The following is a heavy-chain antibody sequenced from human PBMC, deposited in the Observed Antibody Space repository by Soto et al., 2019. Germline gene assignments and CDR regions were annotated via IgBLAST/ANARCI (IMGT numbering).Heavy chain of an antibody. CDR3: ARLSRSGWSFDI. D-gene: IGHD6-19*01. CDR2: FDPSDSYT. CDR1: GYSFSSYW. J-gene: IGHJ3*02. Sequence: LGESLKISCKGSGYSFSSYWISWVRQMPGKGLEGMGRFDPSDSYTNYSPSFQGHVTISADKSISTAYLQWSSLKASDTAVYYCARLSRSGWSFDIWGQGTMVTVSS. V-gene: IGHV5-10-1*01.